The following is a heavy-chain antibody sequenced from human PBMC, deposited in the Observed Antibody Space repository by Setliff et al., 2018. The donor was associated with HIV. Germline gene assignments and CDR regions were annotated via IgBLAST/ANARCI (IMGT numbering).Heavy chain of an antibody. J-gene: IGHJ4*02. CDR3: ARVSIAARPLRYFDY. Sequence: GGSLRLSCAASGFTVSSNYMSWVRQAPGKGLEWVSVIYSGGSTYYADSVKGRFTISRDNSKNTLYLQMNSLRAEDTAVYYCARVSIAARPLRYFDYWGQGTLVTVSS. CDR2: IYSGGST. CDR1: GFTVSSNY. V-gene: IGHV3-66*01. D-gene: IGHD6-6*01.